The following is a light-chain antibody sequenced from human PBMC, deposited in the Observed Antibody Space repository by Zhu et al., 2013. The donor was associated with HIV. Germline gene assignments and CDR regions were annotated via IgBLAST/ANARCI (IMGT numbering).Light chain of an antibody. V-gene: IGLV3-1*01. Sequence: SYELTQPPSQSVSPGQTATITCSGDELGEKSVSWYQQKTGQSPVLVIYQDAKRPSGIPERFSGSNSGNTATLTISGTQAMDEADYYCQAWDSSTYVVFGGGTKLTVL. CDR1: ELGEKS. CDR2: QDA. CDR3: QAWDSSTYVV. J-gene: IGLJ2*01.